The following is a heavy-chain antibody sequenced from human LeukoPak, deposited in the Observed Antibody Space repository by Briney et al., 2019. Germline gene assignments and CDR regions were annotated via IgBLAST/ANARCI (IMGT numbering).Heavy chain of an antibody. CDR2: ISSNGGST. J-gene: IGHJ6*03. Sequence: PGGSLRLSCAASGFTFSSYAMHWVRQAPGKGLEYVSAISSNGGSTYYANSVKGRFTISRDNSKNTLYLRMGSLRAEDMAVYYCARDPVTPLWPGYYYMDVWGQGTLVTVSS. D-gene: IGHD2-15*01. CDR1: GFTFSSYA. CDR3: ARDPVTPLWPGYYYMDV. V-gene: IGHV3-64*01.